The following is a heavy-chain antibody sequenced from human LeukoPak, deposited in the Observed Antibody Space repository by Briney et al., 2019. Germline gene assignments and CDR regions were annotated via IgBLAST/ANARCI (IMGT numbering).Heavy chain of an antibody. CDR3: ARGPYCSSTSCPIDY. V-gene: IGHV3-53*01. CDR2: IYSGGST. D-gene: IGHD2-2*01. J-gene: IGHJ4*02. CDR1: GFTVSSNY. Sequence: GGSLRLSCAASGFTVSSNYMSWVRQAPGKGLEWVSVIYSGGSTYYADSVKGRFTISRDNSKNTLYLQMNSLRAEDTAVYYCARGPYCSSTSCPIDYWGQGTLVTVSS.